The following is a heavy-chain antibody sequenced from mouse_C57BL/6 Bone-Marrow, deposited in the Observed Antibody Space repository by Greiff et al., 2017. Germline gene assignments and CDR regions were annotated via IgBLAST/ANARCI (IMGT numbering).Heavy chain of an antibody. D-gene: IGHD1-1*01. J-gene: IGHJ1*03. CDR3: ARDNYYGSSYDWYFDV. CDR1: GYTFTSYW. Sequence: VKLQQPGAELVRPGSSVKLSCKASGYTFTSYWMDWVKQRPGQGLEWIGNIYPSDSETHYNQKFKDKATLTVDKSSSTAYMQLSSLTSEDSAVYYCARDNYYGSSYDWYFDVWGTGTTVTVSS. V-gene: IGHV1-61*01. CDR2: IYPSDSET.